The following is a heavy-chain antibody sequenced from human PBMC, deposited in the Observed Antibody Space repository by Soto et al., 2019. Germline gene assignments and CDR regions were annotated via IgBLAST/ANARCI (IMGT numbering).Heavy chain of an antibody. CDR2: IYYSGST. CDR3: ARTWGSTKDY. V-gene: IGHV4-59*01. CDR1: GGSISSYY. J-gene: IGHJ4*02. Sequence: PSETLSLTCTVSGGSISSYYWSWIRQPPGKGLEWIGYIYYSGSTNYNPSLKSRVTISVDTTKNQFSLKLSSVTAADTAVYYCARTWGSTKDYWGRGTLVTVSS. D-gene: IGHD3-16*01.